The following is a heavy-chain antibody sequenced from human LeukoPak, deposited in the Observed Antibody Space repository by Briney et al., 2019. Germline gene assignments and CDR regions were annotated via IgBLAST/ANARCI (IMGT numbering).Heavy chain of an antibody. CDR3: ARGYTSSWFVSYFDY. J-gene: IGHJ4*02. Sequence: GGSLRLSCAASGFTFSIYTIHWVRQAPGRGLEWVAVISYDGSSKFYADSVKGRFTISRDNSRNTLYLQMNSLRDEDTAVYYCARGYTSSWFVSYFDYWGQGTLVTVS. CDR1: GFTFSIYT. D-gene: IGHD6-13*01. V-gene: IGHV3-30-3*01. CDR2: ISYDGSSK.